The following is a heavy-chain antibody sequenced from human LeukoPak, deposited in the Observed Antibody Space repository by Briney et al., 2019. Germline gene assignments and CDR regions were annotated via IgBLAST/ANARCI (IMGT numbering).Heavy chain of an antibody. V-gene: IGHV1-8*01. CDR3: ARGRNWNDNSHYYYYMDV. J-gene: IGHJ6*03. CDR1: GYTFTSYD. D-gene: IGHD1-1*01. Sequence: ASVKVSCKASGYTFTSYDINWVRQATGQGLEWMGWMNPNSGNTGYAQKLQGRVTMTTDTSTSTAYMELRSLRSDDTAVYYCARGRNWNDNSHYYYYMDVWGKGTTVTVSS. CDR2: MNPNSGNT.